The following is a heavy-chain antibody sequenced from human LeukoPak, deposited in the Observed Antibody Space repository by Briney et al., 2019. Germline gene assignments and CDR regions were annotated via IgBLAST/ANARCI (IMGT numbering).Heavy chain of an antibody. CDR2: IYTSGST. Sequence: SETLSLTCTVSGGSISSGSYYWSWIRQPAGKGLEWIGRIYTSGSTNYNPSLKSRVTISVDTSKNQFSLKLSSVTAADTAVYYCARRRRDGYNFYFDFWGQGSLVAVSS. CDR3: ARRRRDGYNFYFDF. CDR1: GGSISSGSYY. J-gene: IGHJ4*02. D-gene: IGHD5-24*01. V-gene: IGHV4-61*02.